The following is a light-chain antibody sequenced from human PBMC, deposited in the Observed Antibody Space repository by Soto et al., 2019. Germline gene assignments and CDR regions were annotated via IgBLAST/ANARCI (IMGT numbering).Light chain of an antibody. J-gene: IGKJ4*01. CDR2: DAS. CDR3: QQCRNWPLT. V-gene: IGKV3-15*01. CDR1: QNVYNN. Sequence: EIVMTQSPATLSVSPGEGATLSCKASQNVYNNLAWYQQRPGQPPRLLIYDASNRATGISARFSGSGYGTEFTLTLSSLQSEDFAVYFCQQCRNWPLTFGGGTKVEIK.